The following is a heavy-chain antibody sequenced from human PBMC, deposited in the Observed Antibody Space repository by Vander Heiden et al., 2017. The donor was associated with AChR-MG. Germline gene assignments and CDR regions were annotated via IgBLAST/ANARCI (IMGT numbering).Heavy chain of an antibody. V-gene: IGHV1-69*06. J-gene: IGHJ4*02. CDR3: ARARKEGDRELLGPSPPFDY. CDR1: GGTFSSYA. CDR2: IIPIFGTA. Sequence: QVQLVQSGAEVKKPGSSVKVSCKASGGTFSSYAISWVRQAPGQGLEWMGGIIPIFGTANYAQKFQGRVTITADKSTSTAYMELSSLRSEDTAVYYCARARKEGDRELLGPSPPFDYWGQGTLVTVSS. D-gene: IGHD1-26*01.